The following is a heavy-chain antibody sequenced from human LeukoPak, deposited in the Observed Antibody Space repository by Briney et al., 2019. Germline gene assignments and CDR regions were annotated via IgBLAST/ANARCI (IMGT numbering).Heavy chain of an antibody. J-gene: IGHJ4*02. Sequence: ASVKVSCKASGYTFTDYYIHWLRQAPGEGPDWMGMINLIAGLTHLAPKFQGRVTMTRDTSTSTVYMDLTSLGSEDTAVYYCARQQGIQYLNFDYWGQGALVAVSS. CDR2: INLIAGLT. CDR1: GYTFTDYY. CDR3: ARQQGIQYLNFDY. D-gene: IGHD1/OR15-1a*01. V-gene: IGHV1-46*01.